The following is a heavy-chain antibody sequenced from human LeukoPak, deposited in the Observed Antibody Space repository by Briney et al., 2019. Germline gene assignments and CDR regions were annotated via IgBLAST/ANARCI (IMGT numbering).Heavy chain of an antibody. Sequence: GGSLRLSCAASGFTFSSYWMHWVRQAPGKGLVWVSRINSDGSSTSYADSVKGRFTISRDNAKNTLYLQMNSLRAEDTAVYYCARSVGYCSGGSCYMPHDAFDIWGQGTMVTVSS. CDR3: ARSVGYCSGGSCYMPHDAFDI. CDR1: GFTFSSYW. J-gene: IGHJ3*02. D-gene: IGHD2-15*01. CDR2: INSDGSST. V-gene: IGHV3-74*01.